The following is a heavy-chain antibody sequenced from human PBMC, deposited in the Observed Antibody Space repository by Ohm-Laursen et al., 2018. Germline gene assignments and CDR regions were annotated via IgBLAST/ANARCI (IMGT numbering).Heavy chain of an antibody. CDR1: GFTFSSYA. CDR3: AGGTGWTESD. D-gene: IGHD1-14*01. J-gene: IGHJ4*02. Sequence: SLRLSCTASGFTFSSYAMSWVRQAPGKGPEWVANIKQDGSEKNYVDSVKGRFTISRDNAENSLYLQMNSLRAEDTAVYYCAGGTGWTESDWGQGTLVTVSS. CDR2: IKQDGSEK. V-gene: IGHV3-7*04.